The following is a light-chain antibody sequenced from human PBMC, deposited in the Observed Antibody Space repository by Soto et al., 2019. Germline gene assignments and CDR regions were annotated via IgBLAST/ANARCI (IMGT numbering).Light chain of an antibody. CDR3: CSYAGSYTYV. CDR2: DVS. V-gene: IGLV2-11*01. J-gene: IGLJ1*01. Sequence: QSVLTQPRSVSGSPGQSVTISCTGTSSGVGGDNYVSWYQQHPGKAPKLMIYDVSKRPSGVPDRFSGSKSGNTASLTISGLQAEDEAYYYCCSYAGSYTYVFGTGTKVTVL. CDR1: SSGVGGDNY.